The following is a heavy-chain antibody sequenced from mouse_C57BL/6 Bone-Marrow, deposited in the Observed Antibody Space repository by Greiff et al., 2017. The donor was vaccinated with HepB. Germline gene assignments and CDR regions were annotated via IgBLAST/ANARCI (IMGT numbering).Heavy chain of an antibody. CDR1: GYTFTSYG. V-gene: IGHV1-81*01. J-gene: IGHJ1*03. D-gene: IGHD2-4*01. CDR2: IYPRSGNT. CDR3: ARSGYDYDERYFDV. Sequence: VQRVESGAELARPGASVKLSCKASGYTFTSYGISWVKQRTGQGLEWIGEIYPRSGNTYYNEKFKGKATLTADKSSSTAYMELRSLTSEDSAVYFCARSGYDYDERYFDVWGTGTTVTVSS.